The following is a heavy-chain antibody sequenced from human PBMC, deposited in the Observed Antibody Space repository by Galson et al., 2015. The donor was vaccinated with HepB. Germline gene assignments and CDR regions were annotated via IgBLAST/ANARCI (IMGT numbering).Heavy chain of an antibody. CDR1: GFIFTNYG. J-gene: IGHJ4*02. Sequence: SLRLSCAASGFIFTNYGMAWVRQAPGTGLEWVSHLNSGGKTEDAESVKGRFTISRDSSKRTLYLQMNSLRVEDTAIYYCARWRGAQSEFDHWGQGTLVTVSS. V-gene: IGHV3-23*01. D-gene: IGHD3-3*01. CDR2: LNSGGKT. CDR3: ARWRGAQSEFDH.